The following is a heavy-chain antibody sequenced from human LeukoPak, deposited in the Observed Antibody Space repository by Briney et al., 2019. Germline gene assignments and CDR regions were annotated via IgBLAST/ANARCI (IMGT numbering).Heavy chain of an antibody. CDR1: GYTFTSYA. Sequence: ASVKVSCKASGYTFTSYAMNWVRQAPGQGLEWMGWINTNTGNPTYAQGFTGRFVFSLDTSVSTAYLQISSLKGEDTAVYYCARDSLYSGYDLASWFDPWGQGTLVTVSS. J-gene: IGHJ5*02. CDR2: INTNTGNP. V-gene: IGHV7-4-1*02. D-gene: IGHD5-12*01. CDR3: ARDSLYSGYDLASWFDP.